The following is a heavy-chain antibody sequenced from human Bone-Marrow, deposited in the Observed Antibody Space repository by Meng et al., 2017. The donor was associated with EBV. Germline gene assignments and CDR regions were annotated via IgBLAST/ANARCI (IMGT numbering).Heavy chain of an antibody. J-gene: IGHJ4*02. CDR3: AGTYSSGWDYYFHY. V-gene: IGHV4-34*01. CDR1: GGSFSGYY. CDR2: INHSGST. Sequence: QVQLQQWGAGLLKPSEXLSLICVVYGGSFSGYYWSWIRQPPGKGLEWIGEINHSGSTNYNPSLKSRVTTSVDTSKNQFSLKLISVTAADAAVYYCAGTYSSGWDYYFHYWGQGTLVTVSS. D-gene: IGHD6-19*01.